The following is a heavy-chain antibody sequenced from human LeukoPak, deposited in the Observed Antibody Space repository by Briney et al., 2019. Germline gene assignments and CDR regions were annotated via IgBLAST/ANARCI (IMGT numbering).Heavy chain of an antibody. V-gene: IGHV4-39*01. CDR1: GGSISSSSYY. CDR2: IYYSGST. CDR3: ARTMVREVFKYGMDV. J-gene: IGHJ6*02. D-gene: IGHD3-10*01. Sequence: SQTLSLTCTVSGGSISSSSYYWGWIRQPPGKGLEWIGSIYYSGSTYYNPSLKSRVTISVDTSKNQFSLKLSSVTAADTAVYYCARTMVREVFKYGMDVWGQGTTVTVSS.